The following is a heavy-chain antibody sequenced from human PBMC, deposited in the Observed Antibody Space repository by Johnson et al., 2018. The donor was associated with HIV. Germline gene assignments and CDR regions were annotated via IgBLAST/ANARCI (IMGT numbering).Heavy chain of an antibody. D-gene: IGHD2-15*01. CDR3: ARERGISGGFDF. CDR1: GLTVSSSY. Sequence: VQLVESGGGLIQPGGSLRLSCAASGLTVSSSYMSWVRQAPGKGLEWVAFIRYDGSNKYYADSVKGRFTISRDNSKNTLYFQMNSLRVEDTAVYYCARERGISGGFDFWGQGTRVSVSS. CDR2: IRYDGSNK. J-gene: IGHJ3*01. V-gene: IGHV3-30*02.